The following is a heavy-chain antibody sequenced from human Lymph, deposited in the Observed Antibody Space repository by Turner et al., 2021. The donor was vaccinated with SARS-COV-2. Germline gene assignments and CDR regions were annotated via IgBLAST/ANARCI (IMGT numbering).Heavy chain of an antibody. CDR3: AKEGLSGRRLQVVPYFAY. CDR1: RFAFDDYT. Sequence: EVQLVASGGGVVQPGGPLILSCAASRFAFDDYTMNWVRQAPGKGREWVWLSSGDGGSTYYADSVKGRFTMYRDDSKNSLYLQINRLRTEDTAWYYCAKEGLSGRRLQVVPYFAYWGQGTLVSVSS. J-gene: IGHJ4*02. V-gene: IGHV3-43*02. D-gene: IGHD2-21*01. CDR2: SSGDGGST.